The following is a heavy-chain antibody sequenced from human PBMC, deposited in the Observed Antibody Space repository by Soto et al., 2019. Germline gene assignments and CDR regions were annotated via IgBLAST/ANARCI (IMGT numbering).Heavy chain of an antibody. Sequence: PSETLSLTCAVYGGSFSGYYWGWIRQPPGKGLEWIGEINHSGSTNYNPSLKSRVTISVDTSKNQFSLKLSSVTAADTAVYYCARDSEELAGAPVDYWGQGTLVTVSS. CDR2: INHSGST. V-gene: IGHV4-34*01. CDR1: GGSFSGYY. CDR3: ARDSEELAGAPVDY. D-gene: IGHD1-26*01. J-gene: IGHJ4*02.